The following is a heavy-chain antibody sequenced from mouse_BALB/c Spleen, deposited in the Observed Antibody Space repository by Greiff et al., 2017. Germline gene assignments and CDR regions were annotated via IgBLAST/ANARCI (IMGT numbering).Heavy chain of an antibody. CDR3: ARRSTMITTRAMDY. Sequence: EVQRVESGGGLVKPGGSLKLSCAASGFAFSSYDMSWVRQTPEKRLEWVAYISSGGGSTYYPDTVKGRFTISRDNAKNTLYLQMSSLKSEDTAMYYCARRSTMITTRAMDYWGQGTSVTVSS. CDR2: ISSGGGST. CDR1: GFAFSSYD. D-gene: IGHD2-4*01. V-gene: IGHV5-12-1*01. J-gene: IGHJ4*01.